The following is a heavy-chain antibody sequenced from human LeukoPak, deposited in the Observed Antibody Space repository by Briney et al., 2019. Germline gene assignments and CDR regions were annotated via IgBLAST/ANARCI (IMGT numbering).Heavy chain of an antibody. D-gene: IGHD3-10*02. Sequence: GGSLRLSCEVSGFTFDDYAMSWVRQAPGKGLEWVSGINWNGGSTGYADSVEGRFTISRDNAKNSLYLQMNSLRAEDTAVYYCAELGITMIGGVWGKGTTVTISS. CDR3: AELGITMIGGV. CDR2: INWNGGST. CDR1: GFTFDDYA. V-gene: IGHV3-20*04. J-gene: IGHJ6*04.